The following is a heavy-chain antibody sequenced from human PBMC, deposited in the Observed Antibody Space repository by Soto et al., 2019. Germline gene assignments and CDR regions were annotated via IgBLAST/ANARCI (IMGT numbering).Heavy chain of an antibody. D-gene: IGHD1-26*01. Sequence: PGGSLRLSCAASGFTFSSYGMHWVRQAPGKGLEWVAVISYDGSNKYYADSVKGRFTISRDNSKNTLYLQMNSLRAEDTAVYYCAKGALGMDVWGQGTTVT. CDR3: AKGALGMDV. J-gene: IGHJ6*02. CDR1: GFTFSSYG. CDR2: ISYDGSNK. V-gene: IGHV3-30*18.